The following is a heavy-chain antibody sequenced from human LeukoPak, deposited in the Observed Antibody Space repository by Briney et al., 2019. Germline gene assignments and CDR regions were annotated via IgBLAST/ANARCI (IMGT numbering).Heavy chain of an antibody. J-gene: IGHJ2*01. Sequence: KPSETLSLTCTVSGGSISSSSYYWGWIRQPPGKGLEWIGSISYSGTTHYNPSFKSRVIMSVDTSKNQFSLKLSSVTAADTAVYYCARRVAYSSSSLWYFDLWGRGTLLTVSS. V-gene: IGHV4-39*01. CDR3: ARRVAYSSSSLWYFDL. D-gene: IGHD6-6*01. CDR2: ISYSGTT. CDR1: GGSISSSSYY.